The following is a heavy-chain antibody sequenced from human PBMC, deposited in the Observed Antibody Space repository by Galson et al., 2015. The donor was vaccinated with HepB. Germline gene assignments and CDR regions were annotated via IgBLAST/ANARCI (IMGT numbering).Heavy chain of an antibody. Sequence: SVKVSCKASGYTFTSYAMNWVRQAPGQGLEWMGWINTNTGNPTYAQGFTGWFVFSLDTSVSTAYLQISSLKAEDTAVYYCARGEEGLPDAFDIWGQGTMVTVSS. J-gene: IGHJ3*02. D-gene: IGHD1-26*01. V-gene: IGHV7-4-1*02. CDR2: INTNTGNP. CDR1: GYTFTSYA. CDR3: ARGEEGLPDAFDI.